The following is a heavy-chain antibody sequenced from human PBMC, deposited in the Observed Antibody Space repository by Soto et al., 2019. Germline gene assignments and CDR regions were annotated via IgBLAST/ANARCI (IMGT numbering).Heavy chain of an antibody. J-gene: IGHJ6*02. Sequence: GASVKVSCKASGYTFSNYAIHWVRQAPGQRLEWMGWINAGNGNIKYSQKLQGRVTITRDTSASTVYMELNSLRSEDTAVYYCARGGGTTIFGVRGSYGMDVWGQGTTVTVSS. V-gene: IGHV1-3*01. D-gene: IGHD3-3*01. CDR3: ARGGGTTIFGVRGSYGMDV. CDR2: INAGNGNI. CDR1: GYTFSNYA.